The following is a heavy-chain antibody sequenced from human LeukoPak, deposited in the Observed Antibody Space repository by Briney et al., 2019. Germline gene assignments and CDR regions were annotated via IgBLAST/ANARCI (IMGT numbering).Heavy chain of an antibody. Sequence: SQTLSLTCTVSGFAFSSCGYYWIWIRQHPGKGLEWIGYIYYSWSTYYNPSLKSRVTISVDTSKNQFSLKLNSLASPGPGVFLSATNRPTYGDCPVSDYWGQGTLVTVSS. CDR3: ATNRPTYGDCPVSDY. CDR2: IYYSWST. V-gene: IGHV4-31*03. CDR1: GFAFSSCGYY. D-gene: IGHD4-17*01. J-gene: IGHJ4*02.